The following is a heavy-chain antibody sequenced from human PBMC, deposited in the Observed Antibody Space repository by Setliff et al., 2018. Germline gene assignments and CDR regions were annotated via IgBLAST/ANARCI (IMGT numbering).Heavy chain of an antibody. V-gene: IGHV3-7*03. Sequence: PGGSLRLSCAASGFTFSSYWMSWVRQAPGKGLEWVANIKQDGSEKYYVDSVKGRFTISRDNAKNSLYLQMNSLRAEDTAVYYCARDREGDGNYYMDVWGKGTTVTVSS. CDR3: ARDREGDGNYYMDV. CDR2: IKQDGSEK. J-gene: IGHJ6*03. D-gene: IGHD1-1*01. CDR1: GFTFSSYW.